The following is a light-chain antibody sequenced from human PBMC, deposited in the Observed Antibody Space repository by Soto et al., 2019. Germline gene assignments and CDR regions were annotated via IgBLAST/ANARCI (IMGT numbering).Light chain of an antibody. Sequence: QSALTQPRSVSGSPGQSVTISCAGTNSDVAAYNYVSWCQQHPRKAPKLIIYDVNNRPSGVPDRFFGFKSGNTASLNIYGFQSENEAAYHCFSFSAGIGGGTTLTVL. CDR3: FSFSAG. CDR1: NSDVAAYNY. J-gene: IGLJ2*01. CDR2: DVN. V-gene: IGLV2-11*01.